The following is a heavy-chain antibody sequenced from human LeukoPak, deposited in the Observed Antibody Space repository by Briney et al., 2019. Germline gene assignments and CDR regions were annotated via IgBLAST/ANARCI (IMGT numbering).Heavy chain of an antibody. CDR2: INPNSGGT. V-gene: IGHV1-2*02. J-gene: IGHJ3*02. Sequence: ASVKVSCKASGYTFTGYYMHWVRQAPGQGLEWMGWINPNSGGTNYAQKFQGRVTMTRDTSISTAYMELSRLRSDDTAVYYCARKRDSSSWYGDAFDIWGQGTMVTASS. CDR1: GYTFTGYY. CDR3: ARKRDSSSWYGDAFDI. D-gene: IGHD6-13*01.